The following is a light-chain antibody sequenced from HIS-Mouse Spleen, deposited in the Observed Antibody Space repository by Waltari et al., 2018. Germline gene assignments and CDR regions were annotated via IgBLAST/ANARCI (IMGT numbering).Light chain of an antibody. Sequence: QSALTQPPSASGSPGQSVTIPRTGTRSDVGGSNYVSWYQQHPGKAPKRMIYEVSKRPSGVPDRFSGSKSGNTASLTVSGLQAEDEADYYCSSYAGSNNPVVFGGGTKLTVL. V-gene: IGLV2-8*01. CDR1: RSDVGGSNY. CDR3: SSYAGSNNPVV. CDR2: EVS. J-gene: IGLJ2*01.